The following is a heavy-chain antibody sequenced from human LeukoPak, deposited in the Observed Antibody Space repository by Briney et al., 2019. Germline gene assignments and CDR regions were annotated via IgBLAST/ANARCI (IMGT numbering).Heavy chain of an antibody. Sequence: GGSLRLSCAASGFTFSSYAMHWVRQAPGKGLEWVAVISYDGSNKYYADSVKGRFTISRDNSKNTLYLQMNSLRAEDTAVYYCAKDQSKGPGDWGQGTLVTVSS. CDR1: GFTFSSYA. D-gene: IGHD4-17*01. CDR3: AKDQSKGPGD. J-gene: IGHJ4*02. CDR2: ISYDGSNK. V-gene: IGHV3-30*04.